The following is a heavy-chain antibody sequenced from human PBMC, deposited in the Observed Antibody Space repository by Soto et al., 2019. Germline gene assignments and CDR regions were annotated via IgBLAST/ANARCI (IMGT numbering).Heavy chain of an antibody. CDR3: ARVGLKFLLGGEFFQV. CDR2: ISSNSDTV. V-gene: IGHV3-48*01. D-gene: IGHD3-16*01. J-gene: IGHJ1*01. Sequence: DVYLVESGGGLVQPGGSLRLSCTASGFTLSSYSMYWVRQAPGKGPEWVSHISSNSDTVDYADSVKGRFTISRDNARNSLSLQMNSLRAEDTAVYYCARVGLKFLLGGEFFQVWGQGTLVTVSS. CDR1: GFTLSSYS.